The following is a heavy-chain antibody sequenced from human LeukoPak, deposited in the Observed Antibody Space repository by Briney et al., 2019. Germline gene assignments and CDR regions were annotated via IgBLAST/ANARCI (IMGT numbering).Heavy chain of an antibody. J-gene: IGHJ4*02. CDR3: AKRRIFGVVTPYYFDY. CDR1: GFTFSSYA. CDR2: ISGSGGST. D-gene: IGHD3-3*01. Sequence: GGSLRLSCAASGFTFSSYAMSWVRQAPGKGLEWVSAISGSGGSTYYADSVKGRFTISRDNSKNTLYLQMNSLRAEDTAVYYCAKRRIFGVVTPYYFDYWGQGTLVTVSS. V-gene: IGHV3-23*01.